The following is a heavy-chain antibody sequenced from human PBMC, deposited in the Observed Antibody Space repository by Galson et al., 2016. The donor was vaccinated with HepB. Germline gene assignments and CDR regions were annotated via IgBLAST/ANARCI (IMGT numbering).Heavy chain of an antibody. V-gene: IGHV4-39*01. CDR3: ARGRVVLAATNFDY. Sequence: SETLSLTCTVSGGSIGRTSYYWGWVRQPPGKGLEWVGSIYYSGRTYYNPSLKTRVSISVDTSKNQFSLKLSSVTAADTAVYFCARGRVVLAATNFDYWGQGTLVSVSS. CDR2: IYYSGRT. CDR1: GGSIGRTSYY. D-gene: IGHD2-15*01. J-gene: IGHJ4*02.